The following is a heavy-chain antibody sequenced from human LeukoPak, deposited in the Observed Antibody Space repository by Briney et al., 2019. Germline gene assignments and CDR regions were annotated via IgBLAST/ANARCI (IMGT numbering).Heavy chain of an antibody. CDR2: INPNSGGT. D-gene: IGHD5-24*01. Sequence: ASVTVSCKASGYTFTGYYMHWVRQAPGQGLEWMGWINPNSGGTNYAQKFQGRVTMTRDTSISTAYMELSRLRSDDTAVYYCARVEMATISYDYWGQGTLVTVSS. CDR3: ARVEMATISYDY. CDR1: GYTFTGYY. V-gene: IGHV1-2*02. J-gene: IGHJ4*02.